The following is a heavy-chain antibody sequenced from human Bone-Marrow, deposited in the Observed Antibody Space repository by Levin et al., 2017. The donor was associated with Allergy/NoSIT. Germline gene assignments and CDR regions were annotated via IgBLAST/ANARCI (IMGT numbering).Heavy chain of an antibody. D-gene: IGHD5-12*01. J-gene: IGHJ4*02. Sequence: SETLSLTCAVYGGSFNNYYWSWIRQSPGKGLEWIGEINRSGSTNYNPSLKSRVTLSGDKSKNQFSLRLSSVTASDTAVYYCAIRGYSGYDSSLWGQGTLVTVSS. CDR3: AIRGYSGYDSSL. CDR1: GGSFNNYY. CDR2: INRSGST. V-gene: IGHV4-34*01.